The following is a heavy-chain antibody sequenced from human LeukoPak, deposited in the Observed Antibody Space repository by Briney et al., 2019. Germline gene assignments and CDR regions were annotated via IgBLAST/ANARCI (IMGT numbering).Heavy chain of an antibody. J-gene: IGHJ4*02. CDR3: VKSPRRSPSAIYGDYGTYDS. Sequence: PGGSLRLSCSASVFTFRSFAMLWVRQAPGKGLEYVSAISSNGDSTHYTDSLRGRFTISRDNSKNTVDLQMNTLRPEDTAVYYCVKSPRRSPSAIYGDYGTYDSWGQGTLVTVSS. D-gene: IGHD4-17*01. CDR1: VFTFRSFA. CDR2: ISSNGDST. V-gene: IGHV3-64D*09.